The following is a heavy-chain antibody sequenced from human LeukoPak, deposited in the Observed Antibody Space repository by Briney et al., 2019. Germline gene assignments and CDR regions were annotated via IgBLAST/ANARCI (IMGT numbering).Heavy chain of an antibody. CDR3: ARGSYYDSSGYGLYY. Sequence: SETLSLTCAVSGGSISSSNWWSWVRQPQGKGLEWIGEIYHSGSTNYNPSLKSRVTISVDKSKNQFSLKLSSVTAADTAVYYCARGSYYDSSGYGLYYWGQGTLVTVSS. D-gene: IGHD3-22*01. J-gene: IGHJ4*02. CDR2: IYHSGST. CDR1: GGSISSSNW. V-gene: IGHV4-4*02.